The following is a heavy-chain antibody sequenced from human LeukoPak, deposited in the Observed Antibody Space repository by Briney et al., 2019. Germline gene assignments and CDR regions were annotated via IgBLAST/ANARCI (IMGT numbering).Heavy chain of an antibody. J-gene: IGHJ4*02. V-gene: IGHV4-38-2*02. CDR1: GYSISSGYY. D-gene: IGHD3-10*01. CDR2: LYHSEST. CDR3: ARGKVTMVRGVIITPQDFDY. Sequence: PSETLSLTCTVSGYSISSGYYWGWIRQPPGKGLEWIGSLYHSESTYYNPSLKSRVTISVDTSKNQFSLKLSSVTAADTAVYYCARGKVTMVRGVIITPQDFDYWGQGTLVTVSS.